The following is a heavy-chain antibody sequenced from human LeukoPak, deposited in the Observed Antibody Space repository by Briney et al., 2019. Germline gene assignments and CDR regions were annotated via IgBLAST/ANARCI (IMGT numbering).Heavy chain of an antibody. D-gene: IGHD3-22*01. CDR1: GFTFDDYA. CDR3: AKEYYYDSSGYYYPKMGAFDI. J-gene: IGHJ3*02. CDR2: ISWNSGSI. V-gene: IGHV3-9*01. Sequence: GRSLRLSCAASGFTFDDYAMHWVRQAPGKGLEWVSGISWNSGSIGYADSVKGRFTISRDNAKNSLYLQMNSLRAEDTALYYCAKEYYYDSSGYYYPKMGAFDIWGQGTMVTVSS.